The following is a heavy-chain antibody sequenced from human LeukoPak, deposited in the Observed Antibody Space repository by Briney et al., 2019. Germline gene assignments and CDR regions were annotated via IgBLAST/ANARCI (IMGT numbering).Heavy chain of an antibody. D-gene: IGHD2-15*01. J-gene: IGHJ4*02. CDR3: AKGTDCSGGSCYSIDC. V-gene: IGHV3-23*01. CDR2: ISGGGGST. Sequence: GGSLRLSCAASGFTLSNYAMTWVRQAPGKGLGWVSSISGGGGSTYYADSVKGRFTISGDNSKNTLYLQMNTLRVDDTAVYYCAKGTDCSGGSCYSIDCWGQGTLVTVSS. CDR1: GFTLSNYA.